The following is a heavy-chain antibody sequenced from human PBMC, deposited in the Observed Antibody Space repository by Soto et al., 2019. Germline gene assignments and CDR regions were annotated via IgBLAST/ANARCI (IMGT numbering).Heavy chain of an antibody. D-gene: IGHD4-17*01. J-gene: IGHJ4*02. V-gene: IGHV3-30*18. CDR1: GFTFSSYG. Sequence: GGSLRLSCAASGFTFSSYGMHWVRQAPGKGLEWVAVISYDGSNKYYADSVKGRFTISRDNSKNTLYLQMNSLRAEDTAVYYCAKDSRGFRGDYDYWGQGTLVTVSS. CDR3: AKDSRGFRGDYDY. CDR2: ISYDGSNK.